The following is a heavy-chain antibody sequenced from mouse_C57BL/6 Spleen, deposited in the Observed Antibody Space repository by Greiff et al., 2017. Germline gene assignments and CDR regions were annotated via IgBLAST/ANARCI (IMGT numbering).Heavy chain of an antibody. CDR2: IYPGDGDT. CDR3: AITGGYAMDY. Sequence: VQLQQSGPELVKPGASVKISCKASGYAFSSSWMNWVKQRPGKGLEWIGRIYPGDGDTNYNGKFKGKATLTADNSSSTAYMQLSSLTSEDSAVYFCAITGGYAMDYWGQGTSVTVSS. V-gene: IGHV1-82*01. D-gene: IGHD4-1*01. CDR1: GYAFSSSW. J-gene: IGHJ4*01.